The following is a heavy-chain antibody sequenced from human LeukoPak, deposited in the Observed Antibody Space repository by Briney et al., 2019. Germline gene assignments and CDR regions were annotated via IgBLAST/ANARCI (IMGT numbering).Heavy chain of an antibody. CDR1: GFTFNSYA. V-gene: IGHV3-23*01. Sequence: PGGSLRLSCAASGFTFNSYAMSWVRQAPGKGLEWVSAISASGGSTYYADSVKGRFIISRDNSKNTLYLQMNSLRAEDTAVYYCAKSPLYCSSTSCYRTWFDPWSQGTLVTVSS. J-gene: IGHJ5*02. CDR2: ISASGGST. D-gene: IGHD2-2*01. CDR3: AKSPLYCSSTSCYRTWFDP.